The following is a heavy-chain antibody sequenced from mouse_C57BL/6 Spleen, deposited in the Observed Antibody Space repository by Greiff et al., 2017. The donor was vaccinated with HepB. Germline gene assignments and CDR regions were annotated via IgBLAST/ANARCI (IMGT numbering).Heavy chain of an antibody. J-gene: IGHJ3*01. CDR1: GFTFSDYG. CDR3: ASDSNARGFAY. D-gene: IGHD2-5*01. V-gene: IGHV5-17*01. CDR2: ISSGSSTI. Sequence: EVMLVESGGGLVKPGGSLKLSCAASGFTFSDYGMHWVRQAPEKGLEWVAYISSGSSTIYYADTVKGRFTISRDNAKNTLFLQMTSLRSEDTAMYYCASDSNARGFAYWGQGTLVTVSA.